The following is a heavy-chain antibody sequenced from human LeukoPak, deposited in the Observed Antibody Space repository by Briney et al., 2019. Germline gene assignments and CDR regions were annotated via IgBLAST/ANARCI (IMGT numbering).Heavy chain of an antibody. CDR2: ISASGSST. V-gene: IGHV3-23*01. CDR3: AKHLGWGPSGSNWFDP. D-gene: IGHD6-25*01. J-gene: IGHJ5*02. Sequence: GGSLRLSSVASGFTFSAYAMSWVRQAPGKGLEWVSGISASGSSTYYADSVEGRFTISRDNSKNTLYLQMNSLRAEDTAVYYCAKHLGWGPSGSNWFDPWGQGTLVTVSS. CDR1: GFTFSAYA.